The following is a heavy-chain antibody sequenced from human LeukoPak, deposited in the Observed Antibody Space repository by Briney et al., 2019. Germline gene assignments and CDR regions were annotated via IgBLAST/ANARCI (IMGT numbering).Heavy chain of an antibody. CDR1: GFTFGSYS. Sequence: GGSLRLSCAASGFTFGSYSMNWVRQAPGKGLEWVSYISSGSSTIYYADSVKGRFTISRDNAKNSLYLQMSSLRAEDTAVYYCARDGSSSWYFDYWGQGTLVTVSS. CDR3: ARDGSSSWYFDY. CDR2: ISSGSSTI. D-gene: IGHD6-13*01. J-gene: IGHJ4*02. V-gene: IGHV3-48*04.